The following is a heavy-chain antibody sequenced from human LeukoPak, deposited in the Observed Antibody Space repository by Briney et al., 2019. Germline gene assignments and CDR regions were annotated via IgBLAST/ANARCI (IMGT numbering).Heavy chain of an antibody. CDR1: GFTFSSYW. Sequence: GGSLRLSCAASGFTFSSYWMSWVRQAPGKGLEWVANIKQDGSEKYYVDSVKGRFTISRDSSKNTLYLQMNSLRAEDAAVYYCARASSSSSFDAFDIWGQGTMVTVSS. V-gene: IGHV3-7*01. CDR3: ARASSSSSFDAFDI. CDR2: IKQDGSEK. J-gene: IGHJ3*02. D-gene: IGHD6-6*01.